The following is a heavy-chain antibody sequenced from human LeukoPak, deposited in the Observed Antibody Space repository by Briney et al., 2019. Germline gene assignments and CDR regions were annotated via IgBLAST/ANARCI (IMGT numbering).Heavy chain of an antibody. Sequence: ASVKVSCKASGYTFTSYDINWVRQATGQGLEWMGWMNPNSGNTGYAQKFQGRVTMTTDTSTSTAHMELRSLRSDDTAVYYCARQGYSGHSQGAADYWGQGTLVTVSS. CDR1: GYTFTSYD. J-gene: IGHJ4*02. D-gene: IGHD4-23*01. CDR3: ARQGYSGHSQGAADY. V-gene: IGHV1-8*01. CDR2: MNPNSGNT.